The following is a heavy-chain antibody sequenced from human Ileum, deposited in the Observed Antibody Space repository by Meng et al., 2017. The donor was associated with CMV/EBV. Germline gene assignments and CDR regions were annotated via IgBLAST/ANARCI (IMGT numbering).Heavy chain of an antibody. CDR1: GFTFSSYG. J-gene: IGHJ4*02. Sequence: GESLKISCAASGFTFSSYGMHWVRQAPGKGLEWVAVIWYDGSNKYYADSVKGRFTISRDNSKNTLYLQMNSLRADDTAVYYCAKDHLDSSSWFDYWGQGTLVTVSS. CDR2: IWYDGSNK. V-gene: IGHV3-33*06. D-gene: IGHD6-13*01. CDR3: AKDHLDSSSWFDY.